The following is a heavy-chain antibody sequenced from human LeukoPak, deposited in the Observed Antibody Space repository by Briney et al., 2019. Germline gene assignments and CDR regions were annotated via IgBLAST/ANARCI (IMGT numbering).Heavy chain of an antibody. Sequence: PGGSLRLSCAASGFTVSSNYMSWVRQAPGKGLEWVSAIYSGGSTYYADSVKGRFTISRDNSKNTLYLQMNSLRAEDTAVYYCAREGLEYYDFWSGSVYGMDVWGQGTTVTVSS. CDR1: GFTVSSNY. J-gene: IGHJ6*02. CDR3: AREGLEYYDFWSGSVYGMDV. V-gene: IGHV3-53*01. D-gene: IGHD3-3*01. CDR2: IYSGGST.